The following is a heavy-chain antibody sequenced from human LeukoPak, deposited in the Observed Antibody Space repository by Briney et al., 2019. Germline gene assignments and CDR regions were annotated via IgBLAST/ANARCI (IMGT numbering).Heavy chain of an antibody. Sequence: SETLSLTCSVSGGSISLSYYYWGWIRQPPGKALEWIGSVYYSGTTSYNPSLKSRVTISVDTSKNQFSLKLSSVTAADTAVYYCARLYGSGNYWGQGTLVTVSS. V-gene: IGHV4-39*07. CDR3: ARLYGSGNY. J-gene: IGHJ4*02. CDR1: GGSISLSYYY. D-gene: IGHD6-19*01. CDR2: VYYSGTT.